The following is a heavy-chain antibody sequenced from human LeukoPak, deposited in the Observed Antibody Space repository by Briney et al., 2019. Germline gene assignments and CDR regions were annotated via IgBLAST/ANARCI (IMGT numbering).Heavy chain of an antibody. D-gene: IGHD4-11*01. J-gene: IGHJ6*02. V-gene: IGHV4-59*12. CDR2: IYYSGST. Sequence: SETLSLTCTVSGGSISSYYWSWIRQPPGKGLEWIGYIYYSGSTYYNPSLTSRVTMSVDTSKNQFSLKLSSVTAADTAIYYCARDHTETSSLNFRNYYYYGMDIWGQGTTVIVSS. CDR1: GGSISSYY. CDR3: ARDHTETSSLNFRNYYYYGMDI.